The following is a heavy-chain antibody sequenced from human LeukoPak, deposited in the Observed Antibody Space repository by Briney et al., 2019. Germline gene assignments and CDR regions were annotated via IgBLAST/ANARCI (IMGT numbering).Heavy chain of an antibody. J-gene: IGHJ4*02. CDR2: TYPADSYT. V-gene: IGHV5-51*01. CDR3: ATSGLNSSGWYTWSTY. Sequence: RGDALKISCKGSGYNFTNYGIGWVRQMPGKGLEWMGITYPADSYTRYSLSFRGQVTISADKAISIAYLHLSSLKASDTAMYYCATSGLNSSGWYTWSTYWGQGTLVTVSS. CDR1: GYNFTNYG. D-gene: IGHD6-19*01.